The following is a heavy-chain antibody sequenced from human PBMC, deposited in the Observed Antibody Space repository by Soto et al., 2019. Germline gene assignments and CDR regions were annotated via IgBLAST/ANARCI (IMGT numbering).Heavy chain of an antibody. V-gene: IGHV3-21*01. J-gene: IGHJ4*02. CDR2: ISSSSSYI. CDR3: ARIRYLGYSYGLWGSGYDY. D-gene: IGHD5-18*01. CDR1: GFTFSSYS. Sequence: EVQLVESGGGLVKPGGSLRLSCAASGFTFSSYSMNWVRQAPGKGLEWVSSISSSSSYIYYADSVKGRLTISRDNAKNYLYLQMNSLRAEDTAVYYCARIRYLGYSYGLWGSGYDYWGQGTLVTVSS.